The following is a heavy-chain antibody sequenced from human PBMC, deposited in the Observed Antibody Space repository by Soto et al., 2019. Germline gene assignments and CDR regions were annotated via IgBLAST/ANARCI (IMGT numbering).Heavy chain of an antibody. Sequence: EVQLLESGGGLVQPGGSLRLSCAASGFTFSSYAMSWVRQAPGKGLEWVSAISGSGGSTYYADSVKGRFTISRDNSKNTXXLQMNSLRAEDTAVYYCAKDSDSLGGRGYYSPFDYWGQGTLVTVSS. CDR1: GFTFSSYA. CDR2: ISGSGGST. D-gene: IGHD3-22*01. V-gene: IGHV3-23*01. CDR3: AKDSDSLGGRGYYSPFDY. J-gene: IGHJ4*02.